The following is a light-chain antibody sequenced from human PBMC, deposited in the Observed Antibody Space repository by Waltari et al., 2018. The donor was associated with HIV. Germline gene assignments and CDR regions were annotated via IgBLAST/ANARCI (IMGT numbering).Light chain of an antibody. Sequence: EIVLTQSPGTLSLSQGDRATLSCRASQSVSSTYLAWYQQKPGQAPRLLIYGASSRATGIPDRFSGSGSGTDFTLTISRLEPEDFAVYYCQQYGSSPPLTFGQGTRLEIK. V-gene: IGKV3-20*01. CDR3: QQYGSSPPLT. J-gene: IGKJ5*01. CDR1: QSVSSTY. CDR2: GAS.